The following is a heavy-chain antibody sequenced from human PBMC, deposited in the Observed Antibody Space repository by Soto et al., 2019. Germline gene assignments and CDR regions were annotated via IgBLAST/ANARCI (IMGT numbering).Heavy chain of an antibody. V-gene: IGHV4-59*01. Sequence: SETLSLTCTVSGDSIRSYYWSWILQPPGKGLEWIGYIYYSGYTSYNPSLKSRVSISVDTSKNQFSLKLNSVTAADTAVYYCARALGRSLDTVFGEVIADQHNWFDPWGQGTLVTVSS. CDR2: IYYSGYT. CDR3: ARALGRSLDTVFGEVIADQHNWFDP. CDR1: GDSIRSYY. D-gene: IGHD3-3*01. J-gene: IGHJ5*02.